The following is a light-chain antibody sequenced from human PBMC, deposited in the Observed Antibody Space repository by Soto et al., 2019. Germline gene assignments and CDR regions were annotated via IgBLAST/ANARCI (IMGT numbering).Light chain of an antibody. V-gene: IGKV3-11*01. CDR2: DAS. J-gene: IGKJ4*01. CDR1: QSVSSY. CDR3: HQRSNWPLLT. Sequence: EIVFTQSPATLSLSPGERATLSCRASQSVSSYLAWYQQKPGQAPRLLIYDASNRATGIPARFSGSGSGTDFTLTISSLEPEDFAVYYCHQRSNWPLLTFGGGTKVDI.